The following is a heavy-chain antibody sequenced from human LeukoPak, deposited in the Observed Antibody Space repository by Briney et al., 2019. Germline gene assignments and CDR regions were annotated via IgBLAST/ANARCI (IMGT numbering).Heavy chain of an antibody. V-gene: IGHV4-59*01. CDR3: ASEASSDDAFDI. CDR2: IYYSGST. J-gene: IGHJ3*02. CDR1: GGSISSYY. Sequence: PSETLSLTCTVSGGSISSYYWSWIRQPPGKGLVGIGYIYYSGSTNYNPSLKSRVTISVDTSKNQFSLKLSSVTAADTAVYYCASEASSDDAFDIWGQGTMVTVSS.